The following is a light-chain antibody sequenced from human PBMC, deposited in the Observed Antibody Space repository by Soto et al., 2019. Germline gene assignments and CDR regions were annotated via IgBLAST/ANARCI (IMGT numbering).Light chain of an antibody. Sequence: EIVLTQSPATLSLSPGERATLSCRASQSISSYLAWYQQKVGQAPRLLIYDASNSATGIPARFSGSGSGTDFTLTISSLEPDDFAVYYCQQSSSWPLTFGGGPKVEIK. CDR3: QQSSSWPLT. V-gene: IGKV3-11*01. CDR2: DAS. J-gene: IGKJ4*01. CDR1: QSISSY.